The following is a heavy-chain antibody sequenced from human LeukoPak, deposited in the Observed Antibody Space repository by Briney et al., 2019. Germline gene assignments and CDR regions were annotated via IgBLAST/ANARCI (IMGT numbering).Heavy chain of an antibody. Sequence: GGSLRLSCAASGFTFSSYAMHWVRQAPGKGLEYVSAISSNGGSTYYANSVKGRFTISRDNSKNTLYLQMGSLRVEDMAVYYCARGGSGFWRPPSPDYWGQGTLVTVSS. J-gene: IGHJ4*02. CDR2: ISSNGGST. D-gene: IGHD3-3*01. CDR1: GFTFSSYA. CDR3: ARGGSGFWRPPSPDY. V-gene: IGHV3-64*01.